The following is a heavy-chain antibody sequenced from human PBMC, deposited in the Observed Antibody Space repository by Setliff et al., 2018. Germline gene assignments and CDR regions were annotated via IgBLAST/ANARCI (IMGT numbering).Heavy chain of an antibody. V-gene: IGHV1-2*02. J-gene: IGHJ4*02. CDR1: GYIFTGYH. D-gene: IGHD3-16*01. CDR2: INPNSGDT. CDR3: AKQGDLAFDY. Sequence: ASVKVSCKASGYIFTGYHMHWVRQAPGQGLEWMGWINPNSGDTKFAQKFQGRVAMTRDTSISTVYMELSSLTSDDTAIYYCAKQGDLAFDYWGQGTQVTVSS.